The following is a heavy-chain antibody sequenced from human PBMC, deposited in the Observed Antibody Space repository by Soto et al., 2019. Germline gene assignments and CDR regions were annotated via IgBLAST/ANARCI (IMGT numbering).Heavy chain of an antibody. J-gene: IGHJ4*02. Sequence: SETLSLTCSVSGDSITTSDYYWSWIRQPPGKGLEWLGYIYCSGSSYYNPSLKGRATISVDTSKNQFSLKLSSVTAADTAMYYCARTVDFWNGYYPYWGPGTLVTVSS. CDR1: GDSITTSDYY. D-gene: IGHD3-3*01. V-gene: IGHV4-30-4*01. CDR2: IYCSGSS. CDR3: ARTVDFWNGYYPY.